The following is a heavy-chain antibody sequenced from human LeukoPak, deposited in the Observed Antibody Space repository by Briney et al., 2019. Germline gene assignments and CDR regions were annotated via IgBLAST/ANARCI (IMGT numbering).Heavy chain of an antibody. CDR3: ARLNWNYGY. D-gene: IGHD1-7*01. CDR1: GGTFSSYA. Sequence: ASVKVSCKASGGTFSSYAISWVRQAPGQGLEWMGWINPNSGGTNYAQKFQGRVTMTRDTSISTAYMELSRLRSDDTAVYYCARLNWNYGYWGQGTLVTVSS. V-gene: IGHV1-2*02. CDR2: INPNSGGT. J-gene: IGHJ4*02.